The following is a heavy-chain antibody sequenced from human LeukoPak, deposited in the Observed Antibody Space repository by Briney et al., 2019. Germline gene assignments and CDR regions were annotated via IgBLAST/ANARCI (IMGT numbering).Heavy chain of an antibody. V-gene: IGHV1-69*05. Sequence: VKVSCNASGGPFSNYAISWVRQAPGQGLEWMGRIIPIFGTANYAQKFQGRVTITTDESTSTAYMELSSLRSEDTAVYYCARDRYSSGWYAGIDLDYWGQGTLVTVSS. J-gene: IGHJ4*02. CDR1: GGPFSNYA. CDR3: ARDRYSSGWYAGIDLDY. CDR2: IIPIFGTA. D-gene: IGHD6-19*01.